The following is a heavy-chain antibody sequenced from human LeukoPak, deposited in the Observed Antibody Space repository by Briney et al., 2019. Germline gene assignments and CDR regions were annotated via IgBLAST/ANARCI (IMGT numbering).Heavy chain of an antibody. J-gene: IGHJ4*02. CDR3: PKDAAGPEY. D-gene: IGHD6-13*01. Sequence: GGSLRLSCAASGLTFSDYSMSWVRQAPGKGLVWVSGISAGGGSTYYADSVKGRFTIYRDNSKNTLYTHMNSLTDEDTAVYYCPKDAAGPEYWGQGTLVTVSS. V-gene: IGHV3-23*01. CDR1: GLTFSDYS. CDR2: ISAGGGST.